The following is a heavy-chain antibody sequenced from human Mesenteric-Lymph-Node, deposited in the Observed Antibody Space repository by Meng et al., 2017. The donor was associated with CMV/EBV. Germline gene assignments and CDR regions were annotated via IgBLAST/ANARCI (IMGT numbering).Heavy chain of an antibody. Sequence: CKATGYSLTSDYMHWVRQAPGQGREWMGIINPSGGSTSYAQKFQGRVTMTRDTSTSTVYMELSSLRSEDTAVYYCARDAPYYNWFDPWGQGTLVTVSS. CDR2: INPSGGST. J-gene: IGHJ5*02. D-gene: IGHD2-8*01. CDR1: GYSLTSDY. CDR3: ARDAPYYNWFDP. V-gene: IGHV1-46*01.